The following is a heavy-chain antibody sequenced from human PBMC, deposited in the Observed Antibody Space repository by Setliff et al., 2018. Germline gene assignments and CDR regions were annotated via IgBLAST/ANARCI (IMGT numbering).Heavy chain of an antibody. V-gene: IGHV5-51*01. D-gene: IGHD2-2*01. CDR3: ARQGCGTTSCHSIDY. J-gene: IGHJ4*01. CDR2: IYPGDSDT. Sequence: GESLKISCKGSGYTFTNYWIGWVRQMPGKGLEWMGFIYPGDSDTKYRPSIRGLVTMSVDKSTSTAYLQWSSLKVSDTAMYFCARQGCGTTSCHSIDYWGQGTLVTVSS. CDR1: GYTFTNYW.